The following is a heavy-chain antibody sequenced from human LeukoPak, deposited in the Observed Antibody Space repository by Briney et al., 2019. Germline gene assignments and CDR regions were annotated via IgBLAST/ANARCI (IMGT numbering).Heavy chain of an antibody. D-gene: IGHD3-9*01. J-gene: IGHJ5*02. CDR1: GGSISSYY. CDR3: ARGGITIRWFDP. Sequence: SETLSLTCTVSGGSISSYYWSWIRQPPGKGLEWIGYIYYSGSTNYNPSLKSRVTISVDTSKNQFSLKLSSVTAADTAVYYCARGGITIRWFDPWGQGTLVTVSS. V-gene: IGHV4-59*01. CDR2: IYYSGST.